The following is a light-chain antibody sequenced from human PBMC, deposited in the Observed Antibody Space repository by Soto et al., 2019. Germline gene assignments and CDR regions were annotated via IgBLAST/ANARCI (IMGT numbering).Light chain of an antibody. V-gene: IGLV2-14*01. Sequence: QSVLTQPASVSGSPGQSITISCTGTSSDVGRYNYVSWFQQHPGKAPKLMIYEVSNRPSGVSDRFSGSKSGNTASLTISGVQAEDEAEYYCCSCTDRTNLVFGGGTKVTVL. CDR1: SSDVGRYNY. CDR2: EVS. J-gene: IGLJ3*02. CDR3: CSCTDRTNLV.